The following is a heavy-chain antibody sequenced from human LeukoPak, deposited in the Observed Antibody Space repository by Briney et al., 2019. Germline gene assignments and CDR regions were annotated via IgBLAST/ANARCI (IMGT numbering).Heavy chain of an antibody. CDR3: ARYDVWGTYRAFDY. J-gene: IGHJ4*02. CDR2: IYHSGST. V-gene: IGHV4-38-2*02. D-gene: IGHD3-16*02. Sequence: SETLSLTSTVSGYSISSDYYWGWIRQPPGKGLEWIGFIYHSGSTYYNPSLKSRVTISVDTSKNQFSLKLSSVTAADTAVYYCARYDVWGTYRAFDYWGQGTLVTVSS. CDR1: GYSISSDYY.